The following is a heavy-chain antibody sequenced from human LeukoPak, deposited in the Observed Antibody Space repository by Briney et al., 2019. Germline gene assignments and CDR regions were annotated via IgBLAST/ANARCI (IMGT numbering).Heavy chain of an antibody. CDR3: ARDPRPYGSGSYYPYYFDS. CDR1: GFTFSSYW. V-gene: IGHV3-74*01. Sequence: GGSLRLSCAASGFTFSSYWMHWVRQAPGKGLVWVALINWDGSNTNYADSVKGRFTISRDNAKNTLYLQMNRLKAEDTPVYYCARDPRPYGSGSYYPYYFDSWGQGTLVTVS. D-gene: IGHD3-10*01. J-gene: IGHJ4*02. CDR2: INWDGSNT.